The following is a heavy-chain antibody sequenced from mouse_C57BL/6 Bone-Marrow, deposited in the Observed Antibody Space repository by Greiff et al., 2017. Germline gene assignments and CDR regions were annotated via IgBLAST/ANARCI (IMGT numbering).Heavy chain of an antibody. CDR3: ARDYYGSSSYWYFDV. J-gene: IGHJ1*03. CDR1: GYTFTDYS. Sequence: EVQLQQSGPELVKPGASVKISCKASGYTFTDYSLNWVKQSHGKSLEWIGDINPNNGGTSYNQKFTGKATLTVDKSSSTAYMELRSLTSEDSAVYYCARDYYGSSSYWYFDVWGTGTTVTVSS. CDR2: INPNNGGT. D-gene: IGHD1-1*01. V-gene: IGHV1-26*01.